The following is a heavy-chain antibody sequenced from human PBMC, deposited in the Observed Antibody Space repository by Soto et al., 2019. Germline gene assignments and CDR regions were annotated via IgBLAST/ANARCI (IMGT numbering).Heavy chain of an antibody. CDR3: AKDVYFDSSGTDI. Sequence: GGSLRLSCAASGFTFDDYAMHWVRQAPGKGLEWVSGISWNSGSIGYADSVKGRFTISRDNAKNSLYLQMNSLRAEDTALYYCAKDVYFDSSGTDIWGQGTMVTVSS. J-gene: IGHJ3*02. V-gene: IGHV3-9*01. CDR1: GFTFDDYA. D-gene: IGHD3-22*01. CDR2: ISWNSGSI.